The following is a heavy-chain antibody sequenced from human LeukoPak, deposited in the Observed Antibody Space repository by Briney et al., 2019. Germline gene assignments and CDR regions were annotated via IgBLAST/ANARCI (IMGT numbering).Heavy chain of an antibody. CDR1: GFSFSTYA. CDR3: ARWLQSLDY. D-gene: IGHD5-24*01. Sequence: GGSLRLSCAASGFSFSTYAMHWVRQAPGKGLEWVSYISSSGSTIYYADSVKGRFTISRDNAKNSLYLQMNSLRAEDTAVYYCARWLQSLDYWGQGTLVTVSS. J-gene: IGHJ4*02. CDR2: ISSSGSTI. V-gene: IGHV3-48*04.